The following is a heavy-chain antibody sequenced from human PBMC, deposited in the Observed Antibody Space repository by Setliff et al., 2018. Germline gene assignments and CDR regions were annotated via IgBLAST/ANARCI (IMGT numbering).Heavy chain of an antibody. Sequence: GGSLRLSCAASGFTFARFAMHWVRQAPGKGLEWVAVISYDGINKYYMDSVKGRFTISRDNAKNSLYLQMNRLRAEDTALYYCAKDRSRDYDDSSGYDHWGQGTLVTVSS. CDR1: GFTFARFA. CDR2: ISYDGINK. J-gene: IGHJ4*02. D-gene: IGHD3-22*01. CDR3: AKDRSRDYDDSSGYDH. V-gene: IGHV3-30*07.